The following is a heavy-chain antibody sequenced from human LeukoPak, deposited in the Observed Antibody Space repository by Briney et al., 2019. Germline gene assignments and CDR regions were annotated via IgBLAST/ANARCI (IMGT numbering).Heavy chain of an antibody. D-gene: IGHD1/OR15-1a*01. J-gene: IGHJ4*02. CDR1: GFSFRDYT. CDR2: ISSSSYI. V-gene: IGHV3-69-1*01. Sequence: PGGSLRLSCAASGFSFRDYTMNWVRQAPGKGLEWLASISSSSYIYFANSVRGRFTISRDNAKNSLYLQMNSLRAEDTAVYYCAKDSPSRTATTEVPVDYWGQGTLVTVSS. CDR3: AKDSPSRTATTEVPVDY.